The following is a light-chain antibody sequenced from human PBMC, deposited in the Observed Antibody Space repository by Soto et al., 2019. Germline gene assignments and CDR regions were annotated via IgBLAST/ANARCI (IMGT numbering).Light chain of an antibody. CDR3: QQRYNWPIT. CDR1: QSVSGY. Sequence: EIVLTQSPATLSLSPGETATLSCRASQSVSGYIGWYQQKPGQAPRLLIYADSNRATGIPARFSGSGSGTDFTLTISSLEPEDFSVYYCQQRYNWPITFGQGTR. J-gene: IGKJ5*01. CDR2: ADS. V-gene: IGKV3-11*01.